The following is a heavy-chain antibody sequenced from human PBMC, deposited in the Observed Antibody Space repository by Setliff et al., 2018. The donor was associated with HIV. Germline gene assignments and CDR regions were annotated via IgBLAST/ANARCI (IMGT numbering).Heavy chain of an antibody. J-gene: IGHJ3*02. CDR1: GGSISSHY. CDR2: IHYSGAT. D-gene: IGHD2-8*01. Sequence: PSETLSLTCTVSGGSISSHYWIWIRQPPGKGLEWIGYIHYSGATNYNPSLKSRVTISQDTSRTQFSLRLSSVTAADTAVYYCARHSPNVGVRGDAFDIWGQGTVVTVSS. V-gene: IGHV4-59*08. CDR3: ARHSPNVGVRGDAFDI.